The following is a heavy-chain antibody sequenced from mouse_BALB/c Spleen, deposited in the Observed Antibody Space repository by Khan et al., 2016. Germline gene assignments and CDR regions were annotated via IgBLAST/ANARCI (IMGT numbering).Heavy chain of an antibody. CDR3: ASYANGSSSIY. CDR2: IYYSGDT. Sequence: EVQLQESGPDLVKPSQSLSLTCTVTGYSITSDYNWHWIRQFPGNKLECMGYIYYSGDTHCNPSLKSRISITRDTSKNQFFLQLSSVTTEDTATXYCASYANGSSSIYWGQGTTLTVSS. J-gene: IGHJ2*01. D-gene: IGHD1-1*01. V-gene: IGHV3-1*02. CDR1: GYSITSDYN.